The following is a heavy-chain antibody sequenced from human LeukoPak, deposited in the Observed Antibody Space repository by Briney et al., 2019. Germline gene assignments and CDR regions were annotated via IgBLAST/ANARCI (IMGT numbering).Heavy chain of an antibody. J-gene: IGHJ3*02. CDR3: AKGRRWFGGDAFDI. D-gene: IGHD3-10*01. CDR2: ISWNSGSI. V-gene: IGHV3-9*01. CDR1: GFMFDDFA. Sequence: GGSLRLSCTASGFMFDDFAMHWVRQAPGKGLEWVSGISWNSGSIGYADSVKGRFTVSRDNAKNSLYLQMNSLRTEDTALYYCAKGRRWFGGDAFDIWGQGTMVTVSS.